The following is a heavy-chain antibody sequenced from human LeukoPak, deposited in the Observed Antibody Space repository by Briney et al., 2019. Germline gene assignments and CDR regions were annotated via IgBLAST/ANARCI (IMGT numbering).Heavy chain of an antibody. CDR2: INQEGSEK. D-gene: IGHD3-16*01. Sequence: PGGSLRLSCAASGFTFSSYAMSWVRQAPGKGLEWVANINQEGSEKNYVDSVKGRFTISRDNAKNSLYLQMNSLRAEDTAVYYCARWGGPYYFDYWGQGTLVTVSS. J-gene: IGHJ4*02. CDR3: ARWGGPYYFDY. V-gene: IGHV3-7*01. CDR1: GFTFSSYA.